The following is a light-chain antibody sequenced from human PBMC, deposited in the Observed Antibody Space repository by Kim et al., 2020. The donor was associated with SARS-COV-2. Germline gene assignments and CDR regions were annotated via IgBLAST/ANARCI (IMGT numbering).Light chain of an antibody. CDR1: QGIGTY. Sequence: SVGNRVTMTCPASQGIGTYLAWYQQRPGRAPNLLIYAATSLQNGVPSRFRSSGSGTEFTLTINGLQPEDFATYNFLRHNTDPRVAFGLATRLEIK. CDR3: LRHNTDPRVA. J-gene: IGKJ5*01. CDR2: AAT. V-gene: IGKV1-9*01.